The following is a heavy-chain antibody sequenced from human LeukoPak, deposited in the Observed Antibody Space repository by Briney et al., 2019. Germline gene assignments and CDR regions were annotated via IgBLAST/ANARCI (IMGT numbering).Heavy chain of an antibody. D-gene: IGHD3-10*01. CDR1: GGSFSNYY. CDR2: FDFSGTT. CDR3: ARGLVTMVRGAFRNYYYGMDV. V-gene: IGHV4-59*01. J-gene: IGHJ6*02. Sequence: SETLSLTCTASGGSFSNYYWSWIRQPPGMGLQWIGYFDFSGTTNYNPSLKSRVTISVDTSSNQVSLKLNSVTAADTAVYYCARGLVTMVRGAFRNYYYGMDVWGHGTTVTVSS.